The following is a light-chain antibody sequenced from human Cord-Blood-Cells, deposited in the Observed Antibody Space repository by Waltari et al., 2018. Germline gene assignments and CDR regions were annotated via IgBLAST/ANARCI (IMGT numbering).Light chain of an antibody. V-gene: IGLV1-51*02. J-gene: IGLJ2*01. CDR1: SSNIGNNY. CDR3: GTWDSSLSAVV. Sequence: QSVLTLPPSVSAAPGQKVTISCSGSSSNIGNNYVSWYQPLPGTAPKLLIYENNKRPSGIPDRFSGSKSGTSATLGITGLQTGDEADYYCGTWDSSLSAVVFGGGTKLTVL. CDR2: ENN.